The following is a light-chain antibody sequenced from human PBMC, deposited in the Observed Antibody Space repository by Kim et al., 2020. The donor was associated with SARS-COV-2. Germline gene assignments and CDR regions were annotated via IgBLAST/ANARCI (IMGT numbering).Light chain of an antibody. CDR3: AAWDDSLNGPV. CDR2: YDD. Sequence: RQRVTISCSGSSSNIGNNAVNWYQQLPGKAPKLLIYYDDLLPSGVSDRFSGSKSGTSASLAISGLQSEDEADYYCAAWDDSLNGPVLGGGTQLTVL. CDR1: SSNIGNNA. V-gene: IGLV1-36*01. J-gene: IGLJ2*01.